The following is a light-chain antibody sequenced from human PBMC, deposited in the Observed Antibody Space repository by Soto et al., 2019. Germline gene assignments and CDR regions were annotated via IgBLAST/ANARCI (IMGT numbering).Light chain of an antibody. CDR3: QQYGSSPRT. CDR2: GAS. V-gene: IGKV3-20*01. J-gene: IGKJ1*01. Sequence: EIVLTQSPGTLSLSPGERATLSCRASERLSSVYLAWYQQRPGQPPRLLIYGASNRATGIPDRFSGSGSGTDFTLIINRLGPEDVAIYYCQQYGSSPRTFGHGTKVEIK. CDR1: ERLSSVY.